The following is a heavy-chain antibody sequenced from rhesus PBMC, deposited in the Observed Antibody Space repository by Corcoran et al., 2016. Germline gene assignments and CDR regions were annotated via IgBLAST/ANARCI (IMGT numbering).Heavy chain of an antibody. CDR2: IYGSSTTT. J-gene: IGHJ4*01. V-gene: IGHV4S10*01. D-gene: IGHD1-32*01. CDR3: ARGGMDY. Sequence: QVQLQESGPGVVKPSETLSLTCAVSGGSISDNYRWSWIRQPPGKGLEWIGYIYGSSTTTNHNPSLNSRVTISKDTSKNQFSLKLRSVTAADTAVYYCARGGMDYWGQGVLVTVSS. CDR1: GGSISDNYR.